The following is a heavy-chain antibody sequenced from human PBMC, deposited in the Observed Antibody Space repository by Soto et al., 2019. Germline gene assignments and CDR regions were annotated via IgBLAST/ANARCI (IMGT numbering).Heavy chain of an antibody. V-gene: IGHV3-9*01. J-gene: IGHJ6*02. CDR2: ISWNSGSI. CDR3: ARGLRPYYSSGMDV. Sequence: EVQLVESGGGLVQPGRSLRLSCVVSGFSFDDYAMHWVRQVPGKGLEWVSGISWNSGSIGYADSVRGRVTISRDNAKNSLYLQVNSLRTEDTALYYCARGLRPYYSSGMDVWGQGTTVIVSS. D-gene: IGHD4-17*01. CDR1: GFSFDDYA.